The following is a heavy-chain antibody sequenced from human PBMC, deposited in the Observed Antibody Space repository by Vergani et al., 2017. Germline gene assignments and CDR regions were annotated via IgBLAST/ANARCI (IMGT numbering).Heavy chain of an antibody. CDR1: GFTFTDAW. V-gene: IGHV3-15*05. Sequence: EVQLVESGGGLVKSGGSLRLSCVASGFTFTDAWMSWVRQAPGKGLEWIGHTTEYAPSVKGRFIISRDDSRNTLYLDVISLETEDTAVYYCTTDLATPSPPDGRDYFDHWGQGTLVTVSS. CDR2: TT. D-gene: IGHD2-21*01. J-gene: IGHJ4*02. CDR3: TTDLATPSPPDGRDYFDH.